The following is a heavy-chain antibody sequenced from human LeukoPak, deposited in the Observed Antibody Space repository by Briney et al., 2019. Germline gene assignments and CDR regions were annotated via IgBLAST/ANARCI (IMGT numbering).Heavy chain of an antibody. CDR1: GFTFSSYG. J-gene: IGHJ4*02. CDR3: AKDGGWSFDY. CDR2: ISYDGSNK. Sequence: PGRSLRLSCAASGFTFSSYGMHWVRQAPGKGLEWVAVISYDGSNKYYADSMKGRFTISRDNSKNTLYLQMNSLRAEDTAVYYCAKDGGWSFDYWGQGTLVTVSS. D-gene: IGHD6-19*01. V-gene: IGHV3-30*18.